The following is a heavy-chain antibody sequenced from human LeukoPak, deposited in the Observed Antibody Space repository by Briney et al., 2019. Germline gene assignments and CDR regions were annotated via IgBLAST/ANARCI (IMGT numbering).Heavy chain of an antibody. J-gene: IGHJ6*03. CDR3: AGGSSSWFYYMDV. CDR2: ISSSSSYI. V-gene: IGHV3-21*01. D-gene: IGHD6-13*01. Sequence: GGSLRLSCAASGFTLSTYSMNWVRQAPGKGLEWVSSISSSSSYIYDADSVKGRFSISRDNAKNSLYLQMNSLRAEDTAVYYCAGGSSSWFYYMDVWGKGTTVTVSS. CDR1: GFTLSTYS.